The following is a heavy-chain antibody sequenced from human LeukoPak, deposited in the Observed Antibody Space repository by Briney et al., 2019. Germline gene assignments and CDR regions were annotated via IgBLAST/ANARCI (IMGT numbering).Heavy chain of an antibody. CDR3: ATMIVLADYFDY. CDR2: INAGNGNT. CDR1: GYSFTKYA. V-gene: IGHV1-3*01. D-gene: IGHD3-22*01. J-gene: IGHJ4*02. Sequence: VSVTVSCMASGYSFTKYAVHWVRQAPGQRLEWMGWINAGNGNTKYSQKFQGRVTITRDTSASTAYMELSSLRSEDTAVYYCATMIVLADYFDYWGQGTLVTVSS.